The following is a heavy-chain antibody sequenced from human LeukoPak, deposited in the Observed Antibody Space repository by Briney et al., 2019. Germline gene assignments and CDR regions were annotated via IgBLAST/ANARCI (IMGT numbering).Heavy chain of an antibody. CDR3: ASNVWGVYCSAGSCYPDY. CDR1: GGSISSSSYY. D-gene: IGHD2-15*01. J-gene: IGHJ4*02. Sequence: SETLSLTCTVSGGSISSSSYYWGWIRQPPGKGLEWIGSIYYSGSTYYNPSLKSRVTISVDTSKNQFSLKLSSVTAADTAVYYCASNVWGVYCSAGSCYPDYWGQGTLVTVSS. CDR2: IYYSGST. V-gene: IGHV4-39*01.